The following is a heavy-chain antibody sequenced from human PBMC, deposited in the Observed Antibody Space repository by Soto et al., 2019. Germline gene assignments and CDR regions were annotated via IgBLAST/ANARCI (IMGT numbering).Heavy chain of an antibody. D-gene: IGHD1-1*01. CDR1: GGTFSSYT. V-gene: IGHV1-69*02. Sequence: QVQLGQSGAEVKKPGSSVKFSCKASGGTFSSYTISWVRQAPGQGHEWMGRIIPILGIANYAQKVQGRGTITADKSTSTAYMELSSLRSEDTAVYYCARGTSLEVYWGQGTLVTVSS. CDR3: ARGTSLEVY. CDR2: IIPILGIA. J-gene: IGHJ4*02.